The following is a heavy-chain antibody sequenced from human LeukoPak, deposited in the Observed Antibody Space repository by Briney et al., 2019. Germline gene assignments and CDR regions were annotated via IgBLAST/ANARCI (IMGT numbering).Heavy chain of an antibody. CDR3: ARQAPYGSGSYFSGWFDP. CDR2: IYYSGST. V-gene: IGHV4-59*08. J-gene: IGHJ5*02. D-gene: IGHD3-10*01. CDR1: GGSISSYY. Sequence: PSETLSLTCTVSGGSISSYYWSWIRQPPGKGLEWIGYIYYSGSTNYNPSLKSRVTISVDTSKNQFSLKLSSVTAADTAVYYCARQAPYGSGSYFSGWFDPWGQGTLVTVSS.